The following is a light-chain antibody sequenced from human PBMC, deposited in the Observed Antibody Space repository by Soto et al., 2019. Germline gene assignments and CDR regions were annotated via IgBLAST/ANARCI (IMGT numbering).Light chain of an antibody. CDR1: SSDVGGYNY. V-gene: IGLV2-8*01. J-gene: IGLJ1*01. Sequence: QSVLTQPPSASGSPGQSVAISCTGTSSDVGGYNYVSWYQQHPGTAPKLLIYGNNNRPSGVPARFSGSKSGTSASLAIAGLQAEDEGDYYCQSYDSSLSGYVFGTGTKVTVL. CDR3: QSYDSSLSGYV. CDR2: GNN.